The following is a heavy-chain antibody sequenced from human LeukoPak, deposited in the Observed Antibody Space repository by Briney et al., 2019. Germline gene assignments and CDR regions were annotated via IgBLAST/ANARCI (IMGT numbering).Heavy chain of an antibody. Sequence: PSETLSLTCTVSGGSISSYYWSWIRQPPGKGLEWIWYIYYSGSTNYNPSLKSRVTISVDTSKNQFSLKLSSVTAADTAVYYCTATGVYCSGGSCYSGSIDYWGQGTLVTVSS. J-gene: IGHJ4*02. D-gene: IGHD2-15*01. CDR3: TATGVYCSGGSCYSGSIDY. CDR2: IYYSGST. V-gene: IGHV4-59*08. CDR1: GGSISSYY.